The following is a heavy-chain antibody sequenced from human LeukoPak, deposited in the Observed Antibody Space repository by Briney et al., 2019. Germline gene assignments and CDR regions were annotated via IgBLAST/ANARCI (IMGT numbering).Heavy chain of an antibody. CDR2: ISYDGSNK. CDR3: ARGGDYVWGSYRWEAFDI. J-gene: IGHJ3*02. D-gene: IGHD3-16*02. CDR1: GFTFSSYA. Sequence: GGSLRLSCAASGFTFSSYAMSWVRQAPGKGLEWVAVISYDGSNKYYADSVKGRFTISRDNSKNTLYLQMNSLRAEDTAVYYCARGGDYVWGSYRWEAFDIWGQGTMVTVSS. V-gene: IGHV3-30-3*01.